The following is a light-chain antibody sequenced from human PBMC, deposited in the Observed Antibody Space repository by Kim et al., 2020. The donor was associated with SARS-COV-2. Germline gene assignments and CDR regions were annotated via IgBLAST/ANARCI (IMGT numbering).Light chain of an antibody. J-gene: IGKJ2*01. CDR3: QQRSTWYA. CDR2: DAS. Sequence: EIVLTQSPATLSLSPGERATLSCRASQSVSRYLAWYQQKPGQAPRLLISDASNRATGIPARFSGSGSGTDFTHTISSLEPEDFAVYYCQQRSTWYAFGQGTKLEI. V-gene: IGKV3-11*01. CDR1: QSVSRY.